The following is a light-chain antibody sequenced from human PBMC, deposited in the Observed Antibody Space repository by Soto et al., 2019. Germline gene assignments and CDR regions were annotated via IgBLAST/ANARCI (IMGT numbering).Light chain of an antibody. V-gene: IGLV2-14*01. Sequence: QSALTQPASVSGSPGQSITISCTGTSSDIGAYNFVSWYQHHPGKAPKLLIYEVAYRPSGISTRFSGSKSANTASLTISGLQAEDDADYFCTSYRSATTPPYVFGSGTKLTVL. CDR2: EVA. J-gene: IGLJ1*01. CDR3: TSYRSATTPPYV. CDR1: SSDIGAYNF.